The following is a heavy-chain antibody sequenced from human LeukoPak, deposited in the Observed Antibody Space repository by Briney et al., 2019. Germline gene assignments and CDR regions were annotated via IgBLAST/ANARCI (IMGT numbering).Heavy chain of an antibody. V-gene: IGHV3-53*01. CDR1: GFTVSDYY. CDR3: ARINYYDGSGFYCDY. CDR2: IYSGGKT. D-gene: IGHD3-22*01. Sequence: QTGGSQRLSCAVSGFTVSDYYMSWVRQAPGKGLEWVSVIYSGGKTYNADSVKGRFTISRDDSKNTLHLQMNSLRAEDTAVYYCARINYYDGSGFYCDYWGQGTLVTVSS. J-gene: IGHJ4*02.